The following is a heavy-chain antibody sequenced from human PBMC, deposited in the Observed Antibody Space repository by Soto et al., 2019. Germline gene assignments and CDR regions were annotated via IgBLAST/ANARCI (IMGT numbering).Heavy chain of an antibody. CDR3: ARVQTEGAFDI. Sequence: PGGSLRLSCATSGFTVSSNYMSWVRQAPGKGLEWVSVIYSGGSTYYADSVKGRFTISRDNSKNTLYLQMNSLRAEDTAVYYCARVQTEGAFDIWGQGTMVTVSS. J-gene: IGHJ3*02. D-gene: IGHD1-1*01. V-gene: IGHV3-53*01. CDR1: GFTVSSNY. CDR2: IYSGGST.